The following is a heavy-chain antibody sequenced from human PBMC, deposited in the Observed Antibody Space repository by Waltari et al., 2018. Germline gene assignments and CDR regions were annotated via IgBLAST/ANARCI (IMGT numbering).Heavy chain of an antibody. D-gene: IGHD2-15*01. CDR1: CYSISSGYY. Sequence: QVQLQESGPGLVKPSETLYLTCAVSCYSISSGYYWGWIRQPPGKGLEWMGIIYHSGSTYYNPSLKSRVTISVDTAKNHFSLKLSSVTAADTAVYYCARDYCSGGICYWFDPWGQGTLVTVSS. V-gene: IGHV4-38-2*02. CDR2: IYHSGST. CDR3: ARDYCSGGICYWFDP. J-gene: IGHJ5*02.